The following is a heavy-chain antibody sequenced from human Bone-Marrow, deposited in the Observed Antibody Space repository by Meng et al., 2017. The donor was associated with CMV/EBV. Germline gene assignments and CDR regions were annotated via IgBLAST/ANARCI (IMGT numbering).Heavy chain of an antibody. CDR3: TTGIQLWAA. J-gene: IGHJ5*02. Sequence: VRVGWLGGGLRRPGGPLRPPCAVSGSTFRNAWLVWVRQAPGKGLEWVDRIKSKSDGGTTDYAAPVKGRFTISRDDSKNTLYLQMNSLKTEDTAVYYCTTGIQLWAAWGQGTLVTVSS. CDR1: GSTFRNAW. D-gene: IGHD5-18*01. CDR2: IKSKSDGGTT. V-gene: IGHV3-15*01.